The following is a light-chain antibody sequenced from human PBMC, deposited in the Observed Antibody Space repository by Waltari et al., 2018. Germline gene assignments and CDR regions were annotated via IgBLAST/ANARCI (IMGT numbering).Light chain of an antibody. CDR3: SSYSTSGTWV. V-gene: IGLV2-14*03. J-gene: IGLJ3*02. Sequence: QSALTQPASVSGSPGQSLTISCTGTSTDVGGYNYVSWCQQHPGNAPKLLIYDVNNRPSGVSNRFSGSKSGNTASLTISGLQTEDEADYYCSSYSTSGTWVFGGGTKLAVL. CDR1: STDVGGYNY. CDR2: DVN.